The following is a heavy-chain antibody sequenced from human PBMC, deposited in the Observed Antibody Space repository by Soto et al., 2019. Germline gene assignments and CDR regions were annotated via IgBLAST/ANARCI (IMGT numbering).Heavy chain of an antibody. D-gene: IGHD6-13*01. CDR3: AKGNGTAGGRGAYSHS. CDR1: GFTFRSYA. V-gene: IGHV3-23*01. J-gene: IGHJ4*02. CDR2: ITNSGGNT. Sequence: QLLESGGGLVQPGGSLRLSCATSGFTFRSYAMSWVRQAPGKGLEWVSTITNSGGNTFYAGSLKGRFTISTDNSKSSLSVQMDRLRAEDTAIYYLAKGNGTAGGRGAYSHSWGQGALVTVS.